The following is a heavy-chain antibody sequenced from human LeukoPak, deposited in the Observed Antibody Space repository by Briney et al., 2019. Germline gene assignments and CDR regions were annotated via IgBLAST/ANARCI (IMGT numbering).Heavy chain of an antibody. J-gene: IGHJ4*02. D-gene: IGHD2-2*01. CDR1: GGSISSSNW. Sequence: SETLSLTCAVSGGSISSSNWWSWVRQPPGKGLEWIGEIYHSGSTNYDPSLKSRVTISVDKSKNQFSLKLSSVTAADTAVYYCARALGYCSSTSCSPLDYWGQGTLVTVSS. CDR3: ARALGYCSSTSCSPLDY. V-gene: IGHV4-4*02. CDR2: IYHSGST.